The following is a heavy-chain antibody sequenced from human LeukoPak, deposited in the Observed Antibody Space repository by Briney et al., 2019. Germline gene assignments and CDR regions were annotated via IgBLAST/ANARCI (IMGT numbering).Heavy chain of an antibody. Sequence: SETLSLTCTVSGGSISSYYWSWIRQPAGKGLEWIGRIYTSGSTNYNPSLMSRVTMSVDTSKNQFSLKLSSVTAADTAVYYCARGYDYSHHFDYWGQGTLVTVSS. V-gene: IGHV4-4*07. CDR1: GGSISSYY. CDR2: IYTSGST. D-gene: IGHD4-11*01. CDR3: ARGYDYSHHFDY. J-gene: IGHJ4*02.